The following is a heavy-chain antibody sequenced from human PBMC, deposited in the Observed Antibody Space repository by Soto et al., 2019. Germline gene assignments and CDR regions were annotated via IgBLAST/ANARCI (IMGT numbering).Heavy chain of an antibody. D-gene: IGHD5-18*01. Sequence: QVQLQESGPGLVKPSQTLSLTCIVYGDSLNTGDYYWTWFRQHPGKGLEFIGYTYYSDSTYYNPTLKSRVAISEDKSKNQFSLKLSSVTAADTALYYCGRRRGNGYDESWGQGTLVTVSS. CDR3: GRRRGNGYDES. CDR1: GDSLNTGDYY. V-gene: IGHV4-31*03. J-gene: IGHJ5*02. CDR2: TYYSDST.